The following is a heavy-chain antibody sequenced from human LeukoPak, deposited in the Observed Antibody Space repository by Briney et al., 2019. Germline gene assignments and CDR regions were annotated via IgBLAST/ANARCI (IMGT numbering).Heavy chain of an antibody. Sequence: GGSLRLSCAASGFTVSSNYMSWVRQAPGKGLEWVSVIYSGGSTYYADSVKGRFTISRDNSKNTLYLQMNSLRAEDTAVYYCARVSGYSYGSTWFDPWGQGTLVTVSS. CDR2: IYSGGST. CDR3: ARVSGYSYGSTWFDP. J-gene: IGHJ5*02. D-gene: IGHD5-18*01. CDR1: GFTVSSNY. V-gene: IGHV3-53*01.